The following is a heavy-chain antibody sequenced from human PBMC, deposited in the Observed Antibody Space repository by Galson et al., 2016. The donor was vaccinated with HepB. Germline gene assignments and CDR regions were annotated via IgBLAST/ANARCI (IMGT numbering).Heavy chain of an antibody. J-gene: IGHJ6*02. V-gene: IGHV3-33*06. CDR1: GFTFSIYG. D-gene: IGHD2-15*01. CDR3: AKSSYCSGSSCYSYYYYYHMDV. Sequence: SLRLSCAASGFTFSIYGMHWVRQAPGKGLEWVAAIWSDGSNKYYADSVKGRFTISRDNSKNTLYLQMNSLRAEDTAAYYCAKSSYCSGSSCYSYYYYYHMDVWGQGTTVTVSS. CDR2: IWSDGSNK.